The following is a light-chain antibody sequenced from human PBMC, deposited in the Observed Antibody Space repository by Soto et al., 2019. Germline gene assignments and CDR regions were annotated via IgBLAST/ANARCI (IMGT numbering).Light chain of an antibody. Sequence: DIQMSQSPSTLSASVGDRITITCRASQSISNWLAWYQQEPGKAPKLLIYDASSLESGVPSRFSGSGSGTEFTLTISSLQPDDFATYYCQHYNSYSEAFGQGTKVDIK. CDR3: QHYNSYSEA. CDR1: QSISNW. CDR2: DAS. V-gene: IGKV1-5*01. J-gene: IGKJ1*01.